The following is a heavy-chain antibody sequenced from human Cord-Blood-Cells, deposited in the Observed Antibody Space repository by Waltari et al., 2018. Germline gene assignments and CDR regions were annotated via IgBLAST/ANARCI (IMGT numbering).Heavy chain of an antibody. V-gene: IGHV1-69*01. CDR2: IIHIFGTA. D-gene: IGHD3-22*01. CDR1: GGTFSSYA. Sequence: QVQLVQSGAEVKKPGSSVKVSCKASGGTFSSYAISWVRQAPGQGLEWMGGIIHIFGTANYAQKFQGRVTITADESTSTAYMELSSLRSEDTAVYYCASHYDSSGYYYYYGMDVWGQGTTVTVSS. CDR3: ASHYDSSGYYYYYGMDV. J-gene: IGHJ6*02.